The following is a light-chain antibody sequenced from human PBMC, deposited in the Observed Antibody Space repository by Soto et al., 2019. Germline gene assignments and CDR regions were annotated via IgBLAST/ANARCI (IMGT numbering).Light chain of an antibody. CDR3: HQFGDSPQT. CDR1: QSLSVSY. Sequence: EIVLTQPPGTLSLSPGDRATLSCRASQSLSVSYIAWYQQKPGQSPRLLIYSTSTRATGIPDRFSGRGSGTHFTLAISRLEREDFSVYYCHQFGDSPQTFGQGTTVEV. CDR2: STS. J-gene: IGKJ1*01. V-gene: IGKV3-20*01.